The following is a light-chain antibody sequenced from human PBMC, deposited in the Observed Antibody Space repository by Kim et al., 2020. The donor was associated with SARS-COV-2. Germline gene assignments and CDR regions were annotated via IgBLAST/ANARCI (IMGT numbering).Light chain of an antibody. CDR2: GKD. J-gene: IGLJ2*01. Sequence: ALGQTVRITCQGDSLRSYYASWYQQKPGQAPVLVIYGKDNRPSGIPDRFSGSSSGSTASLTITGAQAEDEADYYCNSRDSSGNPAVFGGGTQLTVL. CDR1: SLRSYY. V-gene: IGLV3-19*01. CDR3: NSRDSSGNPAV.